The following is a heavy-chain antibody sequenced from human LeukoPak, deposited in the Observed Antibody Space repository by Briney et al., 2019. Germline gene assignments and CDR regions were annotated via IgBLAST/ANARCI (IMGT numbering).Heavy chain of an antibody. Sequence: PGGSLRLSCAASGFTFSSYWMHWVRQAPGKGLAWVSRINSDGSSTSYADSVKGRFTISRDNAKNTLYLQMNSLRAEDTAVYYCARGRYSGSYFDYWGQGTLVTVSS. V-gene: IGHV3-74*01. CDR1: GFTFSSYW. J-gene: IGHJ4*02. D-gene: IGHD1-26*01. CDR3: ARGRYSGSYFDY. CDR2: INSDGSST.